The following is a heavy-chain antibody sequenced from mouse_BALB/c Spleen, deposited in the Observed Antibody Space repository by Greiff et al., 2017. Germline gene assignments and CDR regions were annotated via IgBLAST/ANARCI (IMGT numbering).Heavy chain of an antibody. J-gene: IGHJ4*01. Sequence: QVQLQQSGAELARPGASVKLSCKASGYTFTSYWMQWVKQRPGQGLEWIGAIYPGDGDTRYTQKFKGKATLTADKSSSTAYMQLSSLASEDSAVYYCARESGSSLYYYAMDYWGQGTSVTVSS. CDR2: IYPGDGDT. D-gene: IGHD1-1*01. CDR3: ARESGSSLYYYAMDY. V-gene: IGHV1-87*01. CDR1: GYTFTSYW.